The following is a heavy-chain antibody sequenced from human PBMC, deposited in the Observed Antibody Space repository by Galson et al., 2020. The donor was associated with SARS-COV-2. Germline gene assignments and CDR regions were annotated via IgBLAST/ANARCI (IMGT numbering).Heavy chain of an antibody. CDR3: ARAGDHSTICGVVSIRDWFDP. V-gene: IGHV1-18*01. CDR2: ISAYTGNT. CDR1: GYTFTSYG. D-gene: IGHD3-3*01. Sequence: ASVKVSCKASGYTFTSYGISWVRQAPGQGLEWMGWISAYTGNTNYAQQLKGRVTMTTDTSTSPAYMELRSLRSEDTAVYYCARAGDHSTICGVVSIRDWFDPWGQGTLVTVSS. J-gene: IGHJ5*02.